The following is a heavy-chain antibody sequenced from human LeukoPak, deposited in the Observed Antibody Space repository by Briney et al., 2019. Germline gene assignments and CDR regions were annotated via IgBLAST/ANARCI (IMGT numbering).Heavy chain of an antibody. CDR3: ARIRSGSYGHDAFDI. D-gene: IGHD1-26*01. J-gene: IGHJ3*02. V-gene: IGHV2-70*01. CDR1: GFSLSTRGIW. CDR2: IDWDDDK. Sequence: SGPALVKPTQTLTPTCTFSGFSLSTRGIWVSWSRHPPGNTLECLPPIDWDDDKYYSTSLKTRLTISKDTSKNQVVLTMTNMDPVDTATYYCARIRSGSYGHDAFDIWGQGTMVTVSS.